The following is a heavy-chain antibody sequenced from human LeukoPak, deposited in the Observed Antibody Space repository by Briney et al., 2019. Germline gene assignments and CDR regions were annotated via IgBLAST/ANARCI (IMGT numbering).Heavy chain of an antibody. CDR3: AYRNNFEY. Sequence: GGSLRLSCAASGFFFSGHWMNWVRQPPGKGLEWVANIKADESEKYYVDSVKGRFTISRDDAKRTVDLQMDNLRAEDTAIYYCAYRNNFEYWGQGALVTVSS. J-gene: IGHJ4*02. CDR2: IKADESEK. V-gene: IGHV3-7*05. D-gene: IGHD1-26*01. CDR1: GFFFSGHW.